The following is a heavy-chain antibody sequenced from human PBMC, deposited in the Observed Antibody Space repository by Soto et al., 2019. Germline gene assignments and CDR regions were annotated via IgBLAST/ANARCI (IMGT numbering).Heavy chain of an antibody. Sequence: GGSLRLSCAASGVTFSGSAMHWVRQASGKGLEWVGRIRSKANSYATAYAASVKGRFTISRDDSKNTAYLQMNSLKTEDTAVYYCTFSTDYVWGSYRLSRDYWGQGSLVPVSS. CDR1: GVTFSGSA. V-gene: IGHV3-73*01. CDR3: TFSTDYVWGSYRLSRDY. J-gene: IGHJ4*02. D-gene: IGHD3-16*02. CDR2: IRSKANSYAT.